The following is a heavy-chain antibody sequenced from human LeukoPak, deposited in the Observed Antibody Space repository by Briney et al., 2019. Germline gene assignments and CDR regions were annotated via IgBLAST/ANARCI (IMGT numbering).Heavy chain of an antibody. CDR3: ARQPTVTTGPFDY. V-gene: IGHV3-7*01. CDR1: GFTFNTYG. J-gene: IGHJ4*02. D-gene: IGHD4-17*01. CDR2: IKQDGSEK. Sequence: PGGSLRLSCAASGFTFNTYGMSWVRQAPGKGLEWVANIKQDGSEKYYVDSVKGRFTISRDNAKNSLYLQMNSLRAEDTAVYYCARQPTVTTGPFDYWGQGTLVTVSS.